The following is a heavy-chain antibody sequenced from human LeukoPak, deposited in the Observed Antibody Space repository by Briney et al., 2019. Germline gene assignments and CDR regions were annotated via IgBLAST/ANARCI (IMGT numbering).Heavy chain of an antibody. D-gene: IGHD3-10*01. J-gene: IGHJ6*02. CDR2: ITGSGGGT. CDR1: GFTFSNFA. CDR3: ARSYYYGSGIYQHGMDV. V-gene: IGHV3-23*01. Sequence: GESLRLSCAASGFTFSNFAMTWVRQAPGRGLEWVSSITGSGGGTQYADSVKGRVTIYRDNSKNTLYLQMNSLRADDTAVYFCARSYYYGSGIYQHGMDVWGQGTTVTVSS.